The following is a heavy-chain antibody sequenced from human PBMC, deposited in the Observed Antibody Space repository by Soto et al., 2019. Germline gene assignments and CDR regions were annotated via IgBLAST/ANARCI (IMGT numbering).Heavy chain of an antibody. D-gene: IGHD3-16*01. CDR1: GGSISSYY. J-gene: IGHJ4*02. CDR3: AIAFDYGIISTPLRYFDY. V-gene: IGHV4-59*01. Sequence: QVQLQESGPGLVRPSETLSLTCTVSGGSISSYYWSWIRQPPGKGLEWIGYIFYSGSTNYSPSLKKRVTISVETSKNQFSLRLSSVTAADTAVYYCAIAFDYGIISTPLRYFDYWGQGTLVTVSS. CDR2: IFYSGST.